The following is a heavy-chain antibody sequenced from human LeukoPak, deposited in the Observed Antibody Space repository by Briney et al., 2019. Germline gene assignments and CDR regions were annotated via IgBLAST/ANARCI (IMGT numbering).Heavy chain of an antibody. J-gene: IGHJ4*02. CDR3: ARPLTGKEDY. Sequence: GGSLRLSCAASGFTFSSYEMNWVRQAPGKGLEWVSYISSSGSTIYYADSVKGRFAISRDNAKNSLYLQMNSLRAEDTAVYYCARPLTGKEDYWGQGTLVTVSS. V-gene: IGHV3-48*03. CDR1: GFTFSSYE. D-gene: IGHD1-20*01. CDR2: ISSSGSTI.